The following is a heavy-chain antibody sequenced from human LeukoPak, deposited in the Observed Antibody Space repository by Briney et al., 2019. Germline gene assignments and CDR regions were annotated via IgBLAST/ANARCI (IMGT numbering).Heavy chain of an antibody. J-gene: IGHJ4*02. CDR3: ARGVGADFDY. V-gene: IGHV4-61*02. CDR1: GGSISSGSYY. Sequence: SETLSLTCTVSGGSISSGSYYWSWIRQPAGKGLEWIGRIYTSGSTNYNPSLKSRVTISVDKSKNQFSLKLSSVTAADTAVYYCARGVGADFDYWGQGTLVTVSS. CDR2: IYTSGST. D-gene: IGHD1-26*01.